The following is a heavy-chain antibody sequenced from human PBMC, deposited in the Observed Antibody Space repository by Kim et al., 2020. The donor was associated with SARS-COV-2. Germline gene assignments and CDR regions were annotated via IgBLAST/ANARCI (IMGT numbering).Heavy chain of an antibody. D-gene: IGHD3-22*01. J-gene: IGHJ6*02. V-gene: IGHV4-39*01. CDR1: GGSISSSSYY. CDR3: ARLYDSWYYYYGMDV. CDR2: IYYSGST. Sequence: SETLSLTCTVSGGSISSSSYYWGWIRQPPGKGLEWIGSIYYSGSTYYNPSLKSRVTISVDTSKNQFSLKLSSVTAADTAVYYCARLYDSWYYYYGMDVWGQGTTVTVSS.